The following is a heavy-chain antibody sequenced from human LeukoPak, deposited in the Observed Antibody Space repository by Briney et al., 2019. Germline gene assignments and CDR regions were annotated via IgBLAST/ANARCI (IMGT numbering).Heavy chain of an antibody. CDR3: ARGETNIAARPDAYFDY. CDR2: ISAYNGNT. CDR1: GYTFTSYG. D-gene: IGHD6-6*01. J-gene: IGHJ4*02. Sequence: ASVKVSCKASGYTFTSYGISWVRQAPGQGLEWMGWISAYNGNTNYAQKLQGRVTMTTDTSTSTAYMELRSLRSDDTAVYYCARGETNIAARPDAYFDYWGQGTLVTVSS. V-gene: IGHV1-18*01.